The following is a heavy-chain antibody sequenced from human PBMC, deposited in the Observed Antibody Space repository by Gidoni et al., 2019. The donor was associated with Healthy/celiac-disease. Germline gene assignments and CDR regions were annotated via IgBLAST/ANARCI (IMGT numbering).Heavy chain of an antibody. CDR3: VKLGYYYDSSGYYYDY. V-gene: IGHV3-64D*06. D-gene: IGHD3-22*01. J-gene: IGHJ4*02. CDR1: GFTFSSYA. Sequence: EVQLVESGGGLVQPGGSLRLSCSASGFTFSSYAMHWVRQAPGKGLEYVSAISSNGGSTYYADSVKGRFTISRDNSKNTLYLQMSSLRAEDTAVYYCVKLGYYYDSSGYYYDYWGQGTLVTVSS. CDR2: ISSNGGST.